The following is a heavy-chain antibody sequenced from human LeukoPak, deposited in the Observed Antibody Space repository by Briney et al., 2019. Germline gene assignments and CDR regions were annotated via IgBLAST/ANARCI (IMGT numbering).Heavy chain of an antibody. Sequence: SETLSLTCTASGGSISSGSYYWSWIRPPAGKGLEWIGRIYTSGNTNYNPSLKGRVTIPVDTSKNQFSLKLSSVTAADTVVYYCARLRYSYGRFDYWGQGTLVTVSS. CDR1: GGSISSGSYY. J-gene: IGHJ4*02. CDR3: ARLRYSYGRFDY. CDR2: IYTSGNT. D-gene: IGHD5-18*01. V-gene: IGHV4-61*02.